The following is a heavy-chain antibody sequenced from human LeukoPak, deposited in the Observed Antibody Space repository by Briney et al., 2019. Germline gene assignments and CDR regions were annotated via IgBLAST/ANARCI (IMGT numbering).Heavy chain of an antibody. V-gene: IGHV3-74*01. J-gene: IGHJ4*02. CDR1: GLTFSSHW. CDR2: ITNDGSST. CDR3: AKTRQTYYYDSSGYYYIDY. D-gene: IGHD3-22*01. Sequence: PGGSLRLSCAASGLTFSSHWMHWVRQAPGKGLVWVSRITNDGSSTTYADSVKGRFTISRDNSKNTLYLQMNSLRAEDTAVYYCAKTRQTYYYDSSGYYYIDYWGQGTLVTVSS.